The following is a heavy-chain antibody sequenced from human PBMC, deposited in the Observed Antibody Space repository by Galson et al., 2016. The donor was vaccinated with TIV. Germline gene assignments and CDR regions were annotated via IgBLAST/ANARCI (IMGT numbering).Heavy chain of an antibody. CDR1: GYIFANYY. J-gene: IGHJ2*01. CDR2: INPDSGDT. Sequence: SVKVSCKASGYIFANYYMHWVRQAPGEGLEWMGWINPDSGDTSFAQKFQGRLTMTRDTSIAPAYMDLSRLTSGDTAVYYCARVARRFLEWSDYWYFDVWGRGTQVTVSS. D-gene: IGHD3-3*01. CDR3: ARVARRFLEWSDYWYFDV. V-gene: IGHV1-2*02.